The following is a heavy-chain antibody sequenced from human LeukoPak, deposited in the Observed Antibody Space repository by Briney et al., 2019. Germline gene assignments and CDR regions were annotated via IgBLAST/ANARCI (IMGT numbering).Heavy chain of an antibody. V-gene: IGHV1-69*01. D-gene: IGHD2-15*01. J-gene: IGHJ4*02. Sequence: SVKVSCKASGGTFSSYAISWVRQAPGQGLGWMGGIIPIFGTANYAQKFQGRVTITADESTSTAYMELSSLRSEDTAVYYCARVPVSRYCSGGSCYSNGYFDYWGQGTLVTVSS. CDR3: ARVPVSRYCSGGSCYSNGYFDY. CDR2: IIPIFGTA. CDR1: GGTFSSYA.